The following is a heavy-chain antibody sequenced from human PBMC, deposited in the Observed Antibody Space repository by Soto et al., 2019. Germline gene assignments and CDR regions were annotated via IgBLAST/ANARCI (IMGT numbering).Heavy chain of an antibody. CDR3: ARSGGISSPLHY. Sequence: ASVKVSCKASGYTFTTYAIAWVRQAPGQGLEWMGWISGYNGNTDYAQKFQGKITMTTDTSTNTAYLELTSLTSDDTAVYYCARSGGISSPLHYWGQGTLVTVSS. D-gene: IGHD6-6*01. J-gene: IGHJ4*02. CDR1: GYTFTTYA. V-gene: IGHV1-18*01. CDR2: ISGYNGNT.